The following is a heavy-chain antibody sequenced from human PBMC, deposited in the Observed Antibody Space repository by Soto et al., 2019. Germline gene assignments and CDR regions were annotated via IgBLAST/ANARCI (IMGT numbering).Heavy chain of an antibody. Sequence: PSETLSLTCTVSGGSISSYYWSWIRQPPGKGLEWIGYIYYSGSTNYNPSLKSRVTISVDTSKNQFSLKLSSVTAADTAVYYCARGVRLFRGRSDPWGQGTLVTVAS. D-gene: IGHD2-15*01. CDR1: GGSISSYY. CDR2: IYYSGST. CDR3: ARGVRLFRGRSDP. V-gene: IGHV4-59*01. J-gene: IGHJ5*02.